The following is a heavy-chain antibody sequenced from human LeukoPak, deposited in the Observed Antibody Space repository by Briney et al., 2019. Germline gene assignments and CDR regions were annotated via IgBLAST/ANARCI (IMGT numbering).Heavy chain of an antibody. Sequence: GGSLRLSCAASGFTFSSYAMSWVRQAPGKGLEWVSATSGSGGSTYYADSVKSRFTISRDNSKNTLYLQMNSLRAEDTAVYYCAKPYYYDSSGSLGYWGQGTLVTVSS. CDR2: TSGSGGST. CDR1: GFTFSSYA. D-gene: IGHD3-22*01. J-gene: IGHJ4*02. V-gene: IGHV3-23*01. CDR3: AKPYYYDSSGSLGY.